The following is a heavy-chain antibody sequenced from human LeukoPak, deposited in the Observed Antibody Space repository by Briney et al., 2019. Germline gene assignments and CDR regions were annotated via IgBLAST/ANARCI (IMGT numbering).Heavy chain of an antibody. V-gene: IGHV4-59*06. CDR1: GGSISSYY. D-gene: IGHD5-12*01. J-gene: IGHJ4*02. CDR2: IYYSGST. CDR3: ARVKVATITVDY. Sequence: PSETLSLTCTVSGGSISSYYWSWIRQPPGKGLEWIGYIYYSGSTYYNPSLKSRVTISVDTSKNQFSLKLSSVTAADTAVYYCARVKVATITVDYWGQGTLVTVSS.